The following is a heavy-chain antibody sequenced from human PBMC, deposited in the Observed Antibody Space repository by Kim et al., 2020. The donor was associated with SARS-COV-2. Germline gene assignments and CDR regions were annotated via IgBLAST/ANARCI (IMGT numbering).Heavy chain of an antibody. V-gene: IGHV3-21*01. CDR2: ISSSSSYI. CDR3: ARDYDSSGYYGEYFQH. Sequence: GGSLRLSCAASGFTFSSYSMNWVRQAPGKGLEWVSSISSSSSYIYYADSVKGRFTISRDNAKNSLYLQMNSLRAEDTAVYYCARDYDSSGYYGEYFQHWGQGTPVTVSS. J-gene: IGHJ1*01. D-gene: IGHD3-22*01. CDR1: GFTFSSYS.